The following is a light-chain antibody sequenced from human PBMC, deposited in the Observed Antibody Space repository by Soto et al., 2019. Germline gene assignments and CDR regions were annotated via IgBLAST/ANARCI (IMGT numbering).Light chain of an antibody. V-gene: IGKV1-5*01. CDR2: DAS. J-gene: IGKJ2*01. CDR1: QTISTL. Sequence: IQMTQSPSTLSASVGDRATITCQASQTISTLLAWYQHRPGKAPNLLIYDASSLGSGVPSRFSGSGSGTEFTLTISSLQPDDSATYYCQQYSSLVTFGQGTKLEI. CDR3: QQYSSLVT.